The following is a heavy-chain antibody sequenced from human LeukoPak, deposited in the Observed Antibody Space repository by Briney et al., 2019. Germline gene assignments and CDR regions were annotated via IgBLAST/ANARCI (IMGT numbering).Heavy chain of an antibody. CDR2: ISAYNGNT. V-gene: IGHV1-18*01. CDR1: GYTFTSYG. D-gene: IGHD2-2*01. CDR3: ARGVVVPAAMGPHFWFDP. Sequence: ASVKVSCKASGYTFTSYGISWVRQAPGQGLEWMGWISAYNGNTNYAQKLQGRVTMTTDTYTSTAYMELRSLRSDDTAVYYCARGVVVPAAMGPHFWFDPWGQRTLVTVSS. J-gene: IGHJ5*02.